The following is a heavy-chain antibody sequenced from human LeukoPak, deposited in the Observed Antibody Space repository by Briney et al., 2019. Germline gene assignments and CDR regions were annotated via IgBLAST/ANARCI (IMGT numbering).Heavy chain of an antibody. CDR1: GGSISGGGYY. V-gene: IGHV4-30-2*01. D-gene: IGHD2-2*02. Sequence: SETLSLTCTVSGGSISGGGYYWSWIRQPPGKGLEWIGYIYHSESTYYNPSLKSRVTISVDRSKNQFSLKLSSVTAADTAVYYCARDQWDRNRSGGYCSSTSCYTNHWFDPRGQGTLVTVSS. J-gene: IGHJ5*02. CDR3: ARDQWDRNRSGGYCSSTSCYTNHWFDP. CDR2: IYHSEST.